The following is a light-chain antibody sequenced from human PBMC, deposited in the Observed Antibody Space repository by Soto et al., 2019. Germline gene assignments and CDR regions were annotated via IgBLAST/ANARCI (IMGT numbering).Light chain of an antibody. V-gene: IGLV2-8*01. CDR1: TSDIGAYNY. CDR3: SSFAGTNSFV. J-gene: IGLJ1*01. Sequence: QPVLTQPPSASGSPGQSVTISCTGTTSDIGAYNYVSWYQQRPDKAPKLIIYEVTRRPSGVPDRIFGSKSYTTASLTVSGLQAEDEADYYCSSFAGTNSFVFGTGTKLTVL. CDR2: EVT.